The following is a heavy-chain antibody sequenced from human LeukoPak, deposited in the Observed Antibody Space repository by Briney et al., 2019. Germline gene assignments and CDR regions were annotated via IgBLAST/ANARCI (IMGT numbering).Heavy chain of an antibody. D-gene: IGHD6-13*01. CDR2: ISSSGSTI. V-gene: IGHV3-11*04. CDR3: AKTIAAQYFQH. CDR1: GFTFSDYY. J-gene: IGHJ1*01. Sequence: GGSLRLSCAASGFTFSDYYMSWIRQAPGKGLEWVSYISSSGSTIYYADSVKGRFTISRDNSENTLYLQMNSLRAEDTAVYYCAKTIAAQYFQHWGQGTLVTVSS.